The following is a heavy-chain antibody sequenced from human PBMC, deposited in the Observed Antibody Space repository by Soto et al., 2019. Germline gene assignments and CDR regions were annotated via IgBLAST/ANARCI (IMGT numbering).Heavy chain of an antibody. V-gene: IGHV1-69*01. CDR2: IIPIFGTT. J-gene: IGHJ4*02. CDR3: ARKMNRGVIFDS. Sequence: QVQLVQSGAEVRRPGSSVKVSCKTSGGIFSDYALSWVRQAPGQGLEWMGRIIPIFGTTIYAQKFHGRVTITADEPTTTAFMELSSLRSEDTAVYYCARKMNRGVIFDSWGQGTLVTVSS. CDR1: GGIFSDYA. D-gene: IGHD3-10*01.